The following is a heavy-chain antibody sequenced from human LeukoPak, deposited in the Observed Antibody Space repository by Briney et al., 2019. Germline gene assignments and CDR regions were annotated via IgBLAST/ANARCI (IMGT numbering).Heavy chain of an antibody. V-gene: IGHV3-23*01. CDR1: GFTVSIYA. Sequence: GGSLRLSCAASGFTVSIYAMSWVRQAPGKGLEWVSGISGCGGSTYYADSVKGRFTISRDNSKNTLYLQTNSLRAEDTAVYYCAKDGKIRNWNYYQAKPVYWGQGTLVTVSS. CDR2: ISGCGGST. D-gene: IGHD1-7*01. CDR3: AKDGKIRNWNYYQAKPVY. J-gene: IGHJ4*02.